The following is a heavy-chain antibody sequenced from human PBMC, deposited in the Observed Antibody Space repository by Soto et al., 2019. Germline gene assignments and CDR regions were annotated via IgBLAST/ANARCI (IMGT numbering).Heavy chain of an antibody. CDR3: AKDRIPQYDRRHFDY. CDR2: ISGSGGST. V-gene: IGHV3-23*01. J-gene: IGHJ4*02. CDR1: GFTFSSYA. D-gene: IGHD3-16*01. Sequence: EVQLLESGGGFVQPGGSLRLSCAASGFTFSSYAMSWVRQAPGKGLEWVSAISGSGGSTYYADSVKGRFTISRDNSKNTLYLQMNSLRAEDTAVYYCAKDRIPQYDRRHFDYWGQGTLVTVSS.